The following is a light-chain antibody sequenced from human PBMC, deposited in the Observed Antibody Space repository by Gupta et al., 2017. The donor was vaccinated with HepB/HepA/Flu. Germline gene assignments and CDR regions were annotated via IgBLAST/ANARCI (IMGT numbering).Light chain of an antibody. CDR3: QQRSNWPPIT. V-gene: IGKV3-11*01. Sequence: IVLTQSPASLSLSPGERATLSCRASQSVSSYLAWYQQNTGQAPRLLIYDASNRATGIPARFSGSGSGTDFTLTISSLEPEDFAVYYCQQRSNWPPITFGQGTRLEIK. J-gene: IGKJ5*01. CDR1: QSVSSY. CDR2: DAS.